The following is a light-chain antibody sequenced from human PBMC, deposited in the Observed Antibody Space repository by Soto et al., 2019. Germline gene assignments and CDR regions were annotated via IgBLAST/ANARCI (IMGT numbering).Light chain of an antibody. CDR1: QNINDL. J-gene: IGKJ1*01. CDR2: KAS. V-gene: IGKV1-5*03. Sequence: DIQVTQSPSTLSASVGDRVTINCRASQNINDLLAWYQQKSGKAPKVLIYKASSLESGVPSRFSGSGSGTEFTLTISSLQTEHFATYYCQQYGANSPWTFGQGTKVEIK. CDR3: QQYGANSPWT.